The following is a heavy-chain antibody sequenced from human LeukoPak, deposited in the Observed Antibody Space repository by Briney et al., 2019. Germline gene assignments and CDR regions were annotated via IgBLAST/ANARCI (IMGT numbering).Heavy chain of an antibody. CDR2: IYSDNT. CDR1: GFTVSSNS. V-gene: IGHV3-53*01. D-gene: IGHD2-2*01. J-gene: IGHJ4*02. CDR3: ARDWRDIVVVPAADY. Sequence: GGSLRLSCTVSGFTVSSNSMSWVRQAPGKGLGWVSFIYSDNTHYSDSAKGRFTISRDNSKNTLYLQMNSLRAEDTAVYYCARDWRDIVVVPAADYWGQGTLVTVSS.